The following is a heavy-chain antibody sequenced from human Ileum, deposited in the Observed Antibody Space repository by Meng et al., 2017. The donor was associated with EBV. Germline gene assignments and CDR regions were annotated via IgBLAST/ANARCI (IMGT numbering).Heavy chain of an antibody. D-gene: IGHD5-12*01. CDR1: SGYVSSGDYH. V-gene: IGHV4-61*03. CDR2: ILSGST. Sequence: QVQLLACGPGLANPSETLSLNGTVDSGYVSSGDYHWSWIRQPPGKGLEWIGYILSGSTNYDPSLTNRVTISVDTSKNHFYLKLTSVTAADTAVYYCAGGRAGYGGYKTWGQGTPVTVSS. CDR3: AGGRAGYGGYKT. J-gene: IGHJ4*02.